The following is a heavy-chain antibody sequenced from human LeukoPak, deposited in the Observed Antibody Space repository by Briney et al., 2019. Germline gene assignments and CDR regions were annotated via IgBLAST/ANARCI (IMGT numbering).Heavy chain of an antibody. CDR2: FDPGAGET. CDR1: GYTLSKLS. J-gene: IGHJ4*02. D-gene: IGHD5-18*01. Sequence: GASVKVSCKVSGYTLSKLSMHWVRQAPGKGLEWMGGFDPGAGETIYAQRFRGRLTVTEDIFTDTANMELSSLRSEDTAVYYCATGIQLSPAASFYFDYWGQGTLVTVSP. V-gene: IGHV1-24*01. CDR3: ATGIQLSPAASFYFDY.